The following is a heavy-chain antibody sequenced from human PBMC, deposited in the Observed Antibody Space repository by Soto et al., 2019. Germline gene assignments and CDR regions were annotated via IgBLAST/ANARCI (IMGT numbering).Heavy chain of an antibody. V-gene: IGHV4-4*07. J-gene: IGHJ4*02. Sequence: SETLSLTCTVSGGSISTYYWSWIRQPAGKGLEWIGRIDTSGNTNYNPSLKSRVTMSVDTSKKQFSLKLTSVTAADTAVYYCARVRSSPFRYFDFWGPGLLVTVSS. CDR2: IDTSGNT. CDR1: GGSISTYY. CDR3: ARVRSSPFRYFDF.